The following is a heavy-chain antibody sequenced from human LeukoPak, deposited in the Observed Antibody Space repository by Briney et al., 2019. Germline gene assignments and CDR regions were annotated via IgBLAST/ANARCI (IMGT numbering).Heavy chain of an antibody. D-gene: IGHD2-15*01. CDR3: AREDCSGGSCYSAFDY. CDR2: INPNSGGT. V-gene: IGHV1-2*02. J-gene: IGHJ4*02. CDR1: GYTFTGYY. Sequence: ASVKVSCTASGYTFTGYYMHWVRQAPGQGLEWMGWINPNSGGTNYAQKFQGRVTMTRDTSISTAYMELSRLRSDDTAVYYCAREDCSGGSCYSAFDYWGQGTLVTVSS.